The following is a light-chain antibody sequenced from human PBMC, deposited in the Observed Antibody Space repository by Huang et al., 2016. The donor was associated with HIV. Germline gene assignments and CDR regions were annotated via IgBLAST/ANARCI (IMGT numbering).Light chain of an antibody. CDR2: AAF. V-gene: IGKV3-11*01. Sequence: EIVLTQAPATLSLFPGERATLSCRARQHVNTDLAWYQQRPGQAPRLLISAAFNRATGITARGSGSGSGTNFTLSINSREHEDFAIYYCQQRSNWLFGPGTRVEVK. J-gene: IGKJ3*01. CDR1: QHVNTD. CDR3: QQRSNWL.